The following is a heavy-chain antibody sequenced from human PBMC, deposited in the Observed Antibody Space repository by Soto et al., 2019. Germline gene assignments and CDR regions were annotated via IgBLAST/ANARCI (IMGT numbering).Heavy chain of an antibody. D-gene: IGHD2-21*02. CDR2: LYHSGSA. J-gene: IGHJ4*02. V-gene: IGHV4-30-2*01. Sequence: SETLSLTCAVSGGSISSGGYSWSWSRQPPGKGLEWIGYLYHSGSAYYNPSLKSRVTISVDRSKNQFSLKLKSVTAADTALYFCARQRTSVVTQAYFDVWGPGSLVTVSS. CDR3: ARQRTSVVTQAYFDV. CDR1: GGSISSGGYS.